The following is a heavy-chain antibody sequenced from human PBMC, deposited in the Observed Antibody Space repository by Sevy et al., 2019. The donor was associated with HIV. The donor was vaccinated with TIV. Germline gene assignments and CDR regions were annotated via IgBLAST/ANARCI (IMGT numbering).Heavy chain of an antibody. CDR2: INGDGSST. J-gene: IGHJ1*01. Sequence: GGSLRLSCAASGFIFRYDWMHWVRQAPGKGLVWVSRINGDGSSTNYADSVKGRFTVSRDNAENILYLQMNSLRGEDTAVYYCARDKSEGNAEYFHHWGQGTLVTVSS. V-gene: IGHV3-74*01. CDR3: ARDKSEGNAEYFHH. CDR1: GFIFRYDW.